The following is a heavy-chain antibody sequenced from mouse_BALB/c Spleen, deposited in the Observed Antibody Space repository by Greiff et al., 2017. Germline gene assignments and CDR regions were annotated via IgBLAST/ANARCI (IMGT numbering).Heavy chain of an antibody. V-gene: IGHV1S56*01. Sequence: QVQLKQSGPELVKPGASVRISCKASGYTFTSYYIHWVKQRPGQGLEWIGWIYPGNVNTKYNEKFKGKATLTADKSSSTAYMQLSSLTSEDSAVYFCARRYYGSSSYYFDYGGQGTTLTVAS. CDR3: ARRYYGSSSYYFDY. CDR1: GYTFTSYY. D-gene: IGHD1-1*01. J-gene: IGHJ2*01. CDR2: IYPGNVNT.